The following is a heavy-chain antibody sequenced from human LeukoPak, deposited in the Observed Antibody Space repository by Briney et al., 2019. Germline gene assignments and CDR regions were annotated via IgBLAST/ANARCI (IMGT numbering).Heavy chain of an antibody. J-gene: IGHJ5*02. CDR2: INSDGSTI. CDR1: GLTFSSNW. CDR3: TRGTTSTFDP. Sequence: PGGSLRLSCAASGLTFSSNWMHWVRQAPGKGLVWVSRINSDGSTIGYADSVKGRFTISRDNAKNTLFLQMNSLRAEDTAVYYCTRGTTSTFDPWGQGTLVTVSS. V-gene: IGHV3-74*01. D-gene: IGHD4-11*01.